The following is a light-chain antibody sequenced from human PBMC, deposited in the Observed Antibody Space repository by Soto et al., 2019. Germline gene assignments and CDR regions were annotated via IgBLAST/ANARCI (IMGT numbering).Light chain of an antibody. CDR3: AGWDDSLNGPV. CDR1: SSNIGRNT. J-gene: IGLJ2*01. CDR2: SYN. V-gene: IGLV1-44*01. Sequence: QSVLTQPPSASGTPGQRVTISCSGSSSNIGRNTVNWYQQLPGTAPKLLIYSYNQRPSGVPDRFSGSKSGTSGSLAISGLQSEDEADYYCAGWDDSLNGPVFGGGTKVTVL.